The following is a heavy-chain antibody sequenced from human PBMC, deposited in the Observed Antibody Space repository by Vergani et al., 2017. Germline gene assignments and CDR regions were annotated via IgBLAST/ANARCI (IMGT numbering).Heavy chain of an antibody. CDR2: ISSSSSYT. Sequence: QVQLVESGGGLVKPGGSLRLSCAASGFTFSDYYMSWIRQAPGKGLEWVSYISSSSSYTNYADSVKGRFTISRDNAKNSLYLQMNSLRAEDTAVYYCARDQLWFGELPAASDYWGQGTLVTDSS. J-gene: IGHJ4*02. V-gene: IGHV3-11*05. CDR1: GFTFSDYY. D-gene: IGHD3-10*01. CDR3: ARDQLWFGELPAASDY.